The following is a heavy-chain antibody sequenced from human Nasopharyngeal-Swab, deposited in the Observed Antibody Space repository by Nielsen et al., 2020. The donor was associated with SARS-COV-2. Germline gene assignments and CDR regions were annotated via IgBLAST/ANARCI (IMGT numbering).Heavy chain of an antibody. Sequence: GESLKISCAASGFSFSDYYMSWIRQAPGKGLEWVSYIHSVSSFTDYADSVKGRFTISRDNARNSLYLQMNSLRAEDTAVYYCARDTSVDIVLLYYGMDVWGQGTTVTVSS. CDR3: ARDTSVDIVLLYYGMDV. J-gene: IGHJ6*02. D-gene: IGHD5-12*01. V-gene: IGHV3-11*06. CDR2: IHSVSSFT. CDR1: GFSFSDYY.